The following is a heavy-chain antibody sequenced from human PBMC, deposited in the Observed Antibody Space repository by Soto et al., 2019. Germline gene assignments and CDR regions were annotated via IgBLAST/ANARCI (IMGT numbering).Heavy chain of an antibody. CDR3: SRFSTIMVVVTYITGSFDP. D-gene: IGHD2-21*02. CDR1: GDSMSSVGYY. J-gene: IGHJ5*02. Sequence: VPLQESGPGLVKPSQTLSLTCTVSGDSMSSVGYYWTWISQPPGKGLEWIGHISYSGTTYYNTSLTRRLRISVVTSKKQFSLFLRSVTAADLAIFYCSRFSTIMVVVTYITGSFDPWGQGSLVFVAS. V-gene: IGHV4-31*03. CDR2: ISYSGTT.